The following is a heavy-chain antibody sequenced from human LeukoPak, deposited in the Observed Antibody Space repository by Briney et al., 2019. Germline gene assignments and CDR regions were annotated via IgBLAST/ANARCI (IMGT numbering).Heavy chain of an antibody. CDR2: ISASGGRT. D-gene: IGHD6-13*01. V-gene: IGHV3-23*01. J-gene: IGHJ5*02. CDR1: GFTFSSYD. CDR3: AKAGGSSWYDA. Sequence: GGSLRLSCAASGFTFSSYDMSWVRQAPGKGLEWVSAISASGGRTYYADSVKGRFTISRDNYKNTMYQQMNSLRAEDTAVYYCAKAGGSSWYDAWGQGILVTVSS.